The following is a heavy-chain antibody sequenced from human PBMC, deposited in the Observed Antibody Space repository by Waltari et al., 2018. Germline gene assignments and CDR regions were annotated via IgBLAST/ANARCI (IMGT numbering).Heavy chain of an antibody. D-gene: IGHD1-26*01. Sequence: QLQLQESGPGLVKPSEPLSLTCTVSGGSIRSSWYYRGLIRRPPVKGREGIGSIYYSGSTYYNPSLKSRVTISVDTSKNQFSLKLSSVTAADTAVYYCAREVVGATHNWFDPWGQGTLVTVSS. V-gene: IGHV4-39*02. J-gene: IGHJ5*02. CDR2: IYYSGST. CDR3: AREVVGATHNWFDP. CDR1: GGSIRSSWYY.